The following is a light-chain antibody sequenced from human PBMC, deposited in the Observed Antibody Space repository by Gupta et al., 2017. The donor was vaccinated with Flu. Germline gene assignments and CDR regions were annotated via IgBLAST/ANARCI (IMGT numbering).Light chain of an antibody. CDR2: NYN. J-gene: IGLJ3*02. CDR1: SSTTGRNV. CDR3: EAWDDMLNGLWV. Sequence: SSTTGRNVVSCYQHVPGRALKLLIYNYNQRPSGVPVRFSGSNSGTSASVAISGLQSEDDADYYCEAWDDMLNGLWVFGGGTQLTVL. V-gene: IGLV1-44*01.